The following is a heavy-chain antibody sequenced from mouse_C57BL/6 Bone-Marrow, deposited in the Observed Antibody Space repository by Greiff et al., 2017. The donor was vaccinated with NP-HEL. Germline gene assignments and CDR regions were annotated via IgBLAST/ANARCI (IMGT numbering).Heavy chain of an antibody. V-gene: IGHV2-6-1*01. CDR2: IWSDGST. J-gene: IGHJ4*01. D-gene: IGHD1-1*01. CDR1: GFSLTSYG. CDR3: ARHPSFSYGSSPHYAMDY. Sequence: VMLVESGPGLVAPSQSLSITCTVSGFSLTSYGVHWVRQPPGKGLEWLVVIWSDGSTTYNSALKSRLSISKDNSKSQVFLKMNSLQTDDTAMYYCARHPSFSYGSSPHYAMDYWGQGTSVTVSS.